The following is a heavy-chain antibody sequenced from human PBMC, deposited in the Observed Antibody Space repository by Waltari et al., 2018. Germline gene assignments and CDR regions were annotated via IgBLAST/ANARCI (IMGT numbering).Heavy chain of an antibody. CDR1: C. D-gene: IGHD1-1*01. CDR3: ARDRGRGLYLDT. Sequence: CWGWARQPHGKGLEGNGQGRWDWKTQHHPSLGSRVTMALNTSTYHFALKLTSATAADTALYYCARDRGRGLYLDTWGQGTLVTVSP. V-gene: IGHV4-4*02. CDR2: GRWDWKT. J-gene: IGHJ4*02.